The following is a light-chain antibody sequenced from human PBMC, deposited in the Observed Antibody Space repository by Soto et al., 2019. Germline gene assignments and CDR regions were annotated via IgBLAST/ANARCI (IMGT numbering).Light chain of an antibody. Sequence: DIQMTQSPSTLSASVGDRVTITCRASQSISSRLAWYQQKPGKAPKLLIYKASSLESGVPSRFSGSGSGTEFTLTISSLQPDAFATYYCQHYNTYWYTLGHGTNLEN. V-gene: IGKV1-5*03. CDR1: QSISSR. CDR3: QHYNTYWYT. CDR2: KAS. J-gene: IGKJ2*01.